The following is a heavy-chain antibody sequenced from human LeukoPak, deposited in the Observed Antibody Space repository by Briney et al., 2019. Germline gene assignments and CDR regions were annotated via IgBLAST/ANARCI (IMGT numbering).Heavy chain of an antibody. CDR3: ARGPPLTISRHFDL. CDR1: GFTFRNYG. Sequence: GGSLRLSCAASGFTFRNYGMSWVRQAPGKGLEWVANIKQDGSEKYYVDSVKGRFTISRDNAKNSLYLQMNSLRAEDTAVYYCARGPPLTISRHFDLWGRGTLVTVSS. J-gene: IGHJ2*01. V-gene: IGHV3-7*01. D-gene: IGHD3-3*01. CDR2: IKQDGSEK.